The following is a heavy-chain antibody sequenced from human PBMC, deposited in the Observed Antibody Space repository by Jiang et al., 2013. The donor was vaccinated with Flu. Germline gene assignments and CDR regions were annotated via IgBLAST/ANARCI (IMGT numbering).Heavy chain of an antibody. CDR3: ARQGGPVVTDV. V-gene: IGHV5-51*01. CDR1: GYSFAGHW. D-gene: IGHD2-15*01. CDR2: IHPGDTNI. J-gene: IGHJ6*02. Sequence: GAEVKKPGESLKISCTGSGYSFAGHWIAWVRQMPGKGLEWIGIIHPGDTNIRYSPAFQGHVSISADNSISTAYLQWSSLRASDTAMYYCARQGGPVVTDVWGQGTAVTVSS.